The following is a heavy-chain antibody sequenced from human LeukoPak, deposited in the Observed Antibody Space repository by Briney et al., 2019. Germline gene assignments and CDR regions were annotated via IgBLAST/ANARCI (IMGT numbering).Heavy chain of an antibody. Sequence: GGSLRLSCAASGFTFTTFTMHWVRRAPGKGLEGVSAIYRGGGGTFYADFVKGRFTISRDNSENTLYLQLNSLRAEDTATYYCAKGTERYREVSSFDSWGQGTQVTVSS. CDR2: IYRGGGGT. V-gene: IGHV3-23*05. D-gene: IGHD3-10*01. CDR1: GFTFTTFT. J-gene: IGHJ4*02. CDR3: AKGTERYREVSSFDS.